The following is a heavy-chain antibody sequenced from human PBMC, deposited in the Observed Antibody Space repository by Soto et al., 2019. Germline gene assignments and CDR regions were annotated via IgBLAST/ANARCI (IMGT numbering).Heavy chain of an antibody. CDR1: GFTFSSYA. CDR3: AKVAPGYSGPDRLEPFYYYYGTDV. CDR2: ISGSGGIT. J-gene: IGHJ6*02. D-gene: IGHD5-12*01. Sequence: GGSLRLSCAASGFTFSSYALSCLRQAPGKGLEWVSAISGSGGITYYADSVKGRFTISIDNSKNALYVQMNSLRAEDTAVYYYAKVAPGYSGPDRLEPFYYYYGTDVWGQGTKVTVYS. V-gene: IGHV3-23*01.